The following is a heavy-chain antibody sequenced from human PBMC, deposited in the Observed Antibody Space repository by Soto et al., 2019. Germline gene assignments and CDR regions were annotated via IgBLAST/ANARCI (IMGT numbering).Heavy chain of an antibody. D-gene: IGHD3-3*01. Sequence: QVQLVQSGAEVRKPGSSVKVSCKAPGGTFSTYIISWVRQAPGQGLEWMGRIIPIPDITNYAQKFQGRVTVTADRSTSTAYMELTSLKSEDTAVYSCARDRITTRGDAFDLWGQGTMVPVSS. J-gene: IGHJ3*01. CDR3: ARDRITTRGDAFDL. CDR2: IIPIPDIT. CDR1: GGTFSTYI. V-gene: IGHV1-69*08.